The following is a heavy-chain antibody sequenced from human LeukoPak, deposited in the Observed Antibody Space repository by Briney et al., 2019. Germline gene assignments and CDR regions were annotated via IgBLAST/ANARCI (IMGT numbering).Heavy chain of an antibody. V-gene: IGHV1-2*02. CDR3: ARVEGLSSSPRTLRY. CDR2: INPNSGET. Sequence: ASVKVSCKASGYTFTDFYMHWVRQAPGQGLEWMGCINPNSGETNLVEKFQGRVTMTRATSISTAYMELSSLISDDTATYYCARVEGLSSSPRTLRYWGQGTLVSVSS. J-gene: IGHJ4*02. D-gene: IGHD2-15*01. CDR1: GYTFTDFY.